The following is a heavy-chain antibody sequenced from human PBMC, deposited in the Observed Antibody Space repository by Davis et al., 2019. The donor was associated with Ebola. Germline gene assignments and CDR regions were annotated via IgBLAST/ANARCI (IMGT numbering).Heavy chain of an antibody. D-gene: IGHD5/OR15-5a*01. Sequence: MPSETLSLTCTVSGGSISSYYWSWIRQPPAKGLVWIGSIYYSGSTNYNLSLKSRVTISVDTSKTQFSLNLNSVTAADTAVYYCARGGVSGGFDIWGQGTMGTVSP. V-gene: IGHV4-59*01. CDR2: IYYSGST. J-gene: IGHJ3*02. CDR3: ARGGVSGGFDI. CDR1: GGSISSYY.